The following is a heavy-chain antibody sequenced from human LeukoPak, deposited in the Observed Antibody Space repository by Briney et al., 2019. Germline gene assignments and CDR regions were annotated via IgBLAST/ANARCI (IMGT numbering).Heavy chain of an antibody. J-gene: IGHJ3*02. Sequence: GGSLRLSCAASGFTFSSYWMHWVRQAPGKGLVWVSRINSDGSSTSYADSVKGRFTISRDNAKNTLYLQMNSLRAEDTAVYYCARARPYYDILTGTRCDDAFDIWGQGTMVTVSS. CDR2: INSDGSST. D-gene: IGHD3-9*01. V-gene: IGHV3-74*01. CDR1: GFTFSSYW. CDR3: ARARPYYDILTGTRCDDAFDI.